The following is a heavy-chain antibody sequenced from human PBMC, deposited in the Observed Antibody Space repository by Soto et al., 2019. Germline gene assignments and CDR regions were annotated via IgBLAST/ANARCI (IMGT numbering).Heavy chain of an antibody. CDR3: AHAGDYDLLTFDH. CDR1: GFSLSTYHMG. CDR2: LYWDDDK. Sequence: QITLKESGPTLVRPTQTLTLTCDFSGFSLSTYHMGVAWIGQPPGKALEWLALLYWDDDKRYSPSLKDRLAISKDTSNHQVVLTITNIDPGDSAKYFCAHAGDYDLLTFDHWGPGTLVTVSS. J-gene: IGHJ4*01. V-gene: IGHV2-5*02. D-gene: IGHD4-17*01.